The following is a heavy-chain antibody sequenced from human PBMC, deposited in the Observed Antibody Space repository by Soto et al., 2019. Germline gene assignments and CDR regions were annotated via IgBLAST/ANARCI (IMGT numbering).Heavy chain of an antibody. Sequence: GGSLRLSCAASGFTFSNAWMSWVRQAPGKGLEWVGRIKSKTDDGTTDYAAPVKGRFTISRDDSKNTLYLQMNSLKTEDTSVYYCTTGINGDAFDIWGQGTMVTVSS. J-gene: IGHJ3*02. CDR1: GFTFSNAW. V-gene: IGHV3-15*01. CDR3: TTGINGDAFDI. D-gene: IGHD2-15*01. CDR2: IKSKTDDGTT.